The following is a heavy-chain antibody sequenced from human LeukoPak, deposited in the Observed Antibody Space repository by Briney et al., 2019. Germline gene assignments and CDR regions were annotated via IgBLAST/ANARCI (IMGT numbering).Heavy chain of an antibody. D-gene: IGHD5-24*01. Sequence: ASVKVSCKESGYTFTSYYMHWVRQAPGQGLEWMGIINPSGGSTSYAQKFQGRVTMTRDTSTSTVYMELSSLRSEDTAVYYCARDLNGYTRGTDEEYFQHWGRAPWSPSPQ. CDR2: INPSGGST. V-gene: IGHV1-46*01. J-gene: IGHJ1*01. CDR1: GYTFTSYY. CDR3: ARDLNGYTRGTDEEYFQH.